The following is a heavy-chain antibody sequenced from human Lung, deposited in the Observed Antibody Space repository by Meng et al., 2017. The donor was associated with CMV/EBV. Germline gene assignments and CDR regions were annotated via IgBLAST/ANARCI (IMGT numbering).Heavy chain of an antibody. J-gene: IGHJ6*02. D-gene: IGHD2-8*02. V-gene: IGHV3-66*02. CDR2: MYSGGST. CDR1: GLTVNNNF. Sequence: SXAASGLTVNNNFLTWVRQAPGKGLEWVSVMYSGGSTYYTDSVKGRFTLSRDKSKNTLYLQMNRLRVEDTGVYYCVKDMYWDQSYHGMDVWGQGXTVTVSS. CDR3: VKDMYWDQSYHGMDV.